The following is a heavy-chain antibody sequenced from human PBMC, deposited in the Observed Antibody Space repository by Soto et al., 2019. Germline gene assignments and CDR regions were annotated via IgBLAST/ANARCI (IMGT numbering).Heavy chain of an antibody. J-gene: IGHJ4*01. CDR1: GFTFTTAW. D-gene: IGHD3-22*01. Sequence: GGSLRLSCAVSGFTFTTAWITWVRQAPGKGLEWVGRIKSKTDGGTGDFAAPVRGRFAISRDDSTSMVYLQMNSLKTEDTAVYYCSTEAYFTMTLVRLNYWGLGTLVTISS. V-gene: IGHV3-15*07. CDR3: STEAYFTMTLVRLNY. CDR2: IKSKTDGGTG.